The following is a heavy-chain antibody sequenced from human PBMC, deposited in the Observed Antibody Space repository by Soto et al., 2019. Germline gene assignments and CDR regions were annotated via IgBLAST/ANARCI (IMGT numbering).Heavy chain of an antibody. Sequence: EVQLLESGGGLVQPGGSLRLSCAASGFTFSSYAMSWVRQAPGKGLEWVSAISGSGGSTYYADSVKGRFTISRDNSKNPMYLQMNTLRAQETALYYCAKAFNLCRGGSRYLNVWHYYYYSIDLWGQGTTVTVSS. J-gene: IGHJ6*01. CDR3: AKAFNLCRGGSRYLNVWHYYYYSIDL. CDR2: ISGSGGST. V-gene: IGHV3-23*01. CDR1: GFTFSSYA. D-gene: IGHD2-15*01.